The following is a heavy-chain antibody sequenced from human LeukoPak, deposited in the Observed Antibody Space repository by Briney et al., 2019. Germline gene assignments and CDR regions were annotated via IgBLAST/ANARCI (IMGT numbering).Heavy chain of an antibody. Sequence: GGSLRLSCAASVFIFSNYWMHWARQAPGKGLVWVSRIYFDGSGTNYADSVKGRFTISRDNAKNTLYLQMNSLRAQDTAVYYCTRWPCDFWGQGTLVTVSS. CDR2: IYFDGSGT. D-gene: IGHD5-12*01. J-gene: IGHJ4*02. CDR1: VFIFSNYW. V-gene: IGHV3-74*01. CDR3: TRWPCDF.